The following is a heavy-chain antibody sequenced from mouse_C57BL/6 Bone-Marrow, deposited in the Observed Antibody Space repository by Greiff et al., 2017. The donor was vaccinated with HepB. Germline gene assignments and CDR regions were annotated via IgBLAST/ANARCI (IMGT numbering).Heavy chain of an antibody. Sequence: QVQLQQPGAELVMPGASVKLSCKASGYTFTSYWMHWVKQRPGQGLEWIGEIDPSDSYTNYNQKFKGKSTLTVDKSSSTAYMQLSSLTSEDSAVYYCATYYYGSSHWYFDVWGTGTTVTVSS. D-gene: IGHD1-1*01. CDR3: ATYYYGSSHWYFDV. CDR1: GYTFTSYW. J-gene: IGHJ1*03. CDR2: IDPSDSYT. V-gene: IGHV1-69*01.